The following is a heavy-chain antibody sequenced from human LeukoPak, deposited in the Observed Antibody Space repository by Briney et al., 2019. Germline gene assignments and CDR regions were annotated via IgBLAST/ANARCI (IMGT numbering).Heavy chain of an antibody. Sequence: GGSLRLSCAASGFTFSNAWMSWVRQAPGKGLEWVGRIKSKTDGGTTDYAAPVKGGFTIPRDDSKNTLYLQMNSLKTEDTAVYYCTTDGNIVGATSVDYWGQGTLVTVSS. V-gene: IGHV3-15*01. CDR1: GFTFSNAW. CDR3: TTDGNIVGATSVDY. D-gene: IGHD1-26*01. J-gene: IGHJ4*02. CDR2: IKSKTDGGTT.